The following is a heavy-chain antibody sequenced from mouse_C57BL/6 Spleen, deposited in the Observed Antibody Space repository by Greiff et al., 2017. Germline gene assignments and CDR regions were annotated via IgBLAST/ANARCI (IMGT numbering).Heavy chain of an antibody. Sequence: QVQLQQSGAELVRPGASVTLSCKASGYTFTDYEMHWVKQTPVHGLEWIGAIDPETGGTAYNQKFKGKARLTADKSSSTAYMELRSLTSEDSAVYYCTTGLYYFDYWGQGTTLTVSS. D-gene: IGHD4-1*01. CDR2: IDPETGGT. J-gene: IGHJ2*01. CDR1: GYTFTDYE. V-gene: IGHV1-15*01. CDR3: TTGLYYFDY.